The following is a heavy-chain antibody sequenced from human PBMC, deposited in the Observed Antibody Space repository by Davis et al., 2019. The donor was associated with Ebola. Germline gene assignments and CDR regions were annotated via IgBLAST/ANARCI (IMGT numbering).Heavy chain of an antibody. V-gene: IGHV3-11*06. D-gene: IGHD4-17*01. CDR2: ISSSSSYT. J-gene: IGHJ6*04. CDR1: GFTFSDYY. Sequence: GESLKISCAASGFTFSDYYMSWIRQAPGKGLEWVSYISSSSSYTNYADSVKGRFTISRDNAKNSLYLQMNSLRAEDTAVYYCARDTVTTDYYGMDVWGKGTTVTVSS. CDR3: ARDTVTTDYYGMDV.